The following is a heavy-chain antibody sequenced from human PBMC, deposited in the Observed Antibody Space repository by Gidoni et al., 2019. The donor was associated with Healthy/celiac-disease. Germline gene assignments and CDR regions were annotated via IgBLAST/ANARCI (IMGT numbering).Heavy chain of an antibody. CDR3: ARDRGHIVVVTAMFDAFDI. V-gene: IGHV3-33*01. Sequence: QVQLVGSGGGVVQPGRSLRLSCAASGFTFSSYGMPWVRQAPGKGLEWVAVIWYDGSNKYYADSVKGRFTISRDNSKNTLYLQMNSLRAEDTAVYYCARDRGHIVVVTAMFDAFDIWGQGTMVTVSS. CDR1: GFTFSSYG. CDR2: IWYDGSNK. D-gene: IGHD2-21*02. J-gene: IGHJ3*02.